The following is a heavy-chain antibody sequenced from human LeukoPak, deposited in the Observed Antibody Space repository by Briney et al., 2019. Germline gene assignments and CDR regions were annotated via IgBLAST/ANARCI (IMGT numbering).Heavy chain of an antibody. Sequence: GRSLRLSCAASGFTFSTYAMPWFRQAPGKGLEWVAVISYDGSNKYYADSVKGRFTISRDNSKNTLYLQMNSLRAEDTAVYYCAGIPDSSFDYWGQGTLVTVSS. J-gene: IGHJ4*02. CDR1: GFTFSTYA. D-gene: IGHD6-13*01. CDR3: AGIPDSSFDY. CDR2: ISYDGSNK. V-gene: IGHV3-30-3*01.